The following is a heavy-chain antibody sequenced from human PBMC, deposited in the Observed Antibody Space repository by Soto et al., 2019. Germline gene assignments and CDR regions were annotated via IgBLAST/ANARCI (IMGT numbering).Heavy chain of an antibody. Sequence: GASVKVSCKASGYTFTSYYMHWVRQAPGQGLEWVGIINPGGGSTSYSQRFQGRVTMTRDTSTSTVYMELSSLRSEDTAVYYCARADLNYDILTGYYPGSWFDPWGQGTLVTVSS. CDR3: ARADLNYDILTGYYPGSWFDP. D-gene: IGHD3-9*01. CDR1: GYTFTSYY. CDR2: INPGGGST. V-gene: IGHV1-46*01. J-gene: IGHJ5*02.